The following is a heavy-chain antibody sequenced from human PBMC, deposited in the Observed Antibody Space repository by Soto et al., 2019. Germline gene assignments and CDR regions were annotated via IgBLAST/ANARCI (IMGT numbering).Heavy chain of an antibody. CDR3: AKEADNSGYNPDY. J-gene: IGHJ4*02. D-gene: IGHD3-22*01. V-gene: IGHV5-51*01. Sequence: GESLKISCKGSGYPFTSYSIGCVRQMRGKGLEWMGIIYPGDSDTRYSPSLQGQVTISVDNSKNTLYLQVNSLSAEDTAVYYCAKEADNSGYNPDYWGQGTQVTVSS. CDR1: GYPFTSYS. CDR2: IYPGDSDT.